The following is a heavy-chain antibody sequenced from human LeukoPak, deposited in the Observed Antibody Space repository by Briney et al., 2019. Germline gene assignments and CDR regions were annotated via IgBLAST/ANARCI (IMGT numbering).Heavy chain of an antibody. CDR3: ARGAYYYYNYMDV. CDR2: INANSGGT. CDR1: GYTFTSYY. V-gene: IGHV1-2*02. Sequence: GASVKVSCKASGYTFTSYYMRWVRQAPGQGLEWMGWINANSGGTNYAQKLQGRVTMTRDTSISTAYMELSRLRSDDTAVYYCARGAYYYYNYMDVWGKGTTVTVSS. J-gene: IGHJ6*03.